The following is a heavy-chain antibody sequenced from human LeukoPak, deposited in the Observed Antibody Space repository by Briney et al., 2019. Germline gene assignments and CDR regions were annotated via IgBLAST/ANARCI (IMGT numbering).Heavy chain of an antibody. Sequence: SETLSLTCTVSGGSISSYCWSWIRQPPGKGLEWIGYIYYSGSTNYNPSLKSRVTISVDTSKNQFSLKLSSVTAADTAVYYCAALYSSSWNDAFDIRGQGTMVTVSS. CDR3: AALYSSSWNDAFDI. CDR2: IYYSGST. CDR1: GGSISSYC. V-gene: IGHV4-59*01. D-gene: IGHD6-13*01. J-gene: IGHJ3*02.